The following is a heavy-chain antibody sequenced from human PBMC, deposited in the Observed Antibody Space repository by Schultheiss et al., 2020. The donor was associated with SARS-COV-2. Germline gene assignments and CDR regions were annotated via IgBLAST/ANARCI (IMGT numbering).Heavy chain of an antibody. Sequence: SETLSLTCAVYGGSFSGYYWCWIRQPPGKGVDWIGEINHSGSTNYNPSLNSRFTISLDTSKNQFSLWLSSVTDADTAVFYCARGRGGVSPHADFDYWGQGTLVTVSS. D-gene: IGHD5/OR15-5a*01. J-gene: IGHJ4*02. CDR2: INHSGST. CDR1: GGSFSGYY. V-gene: IGHV4-34*01. CDR3: ARGRGGVSPHADFDY.